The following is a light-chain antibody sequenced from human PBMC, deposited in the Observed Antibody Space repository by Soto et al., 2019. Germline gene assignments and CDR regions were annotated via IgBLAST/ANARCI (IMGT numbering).Light chain of an antibody. CDR1: QSVLYSSINKNY. CDR3: QQYYSSTWT. V-gene: IGKV4-1*01. Sequence: IVMIQSPDSLAVSLGERAAIICKSSQSVLYSSINKNYLAWFQQKPGEPPKVFIYGASTRESGVPHRFSGSGSGTDFTLNISSLQPEDVAVYYCQQYYSSTWTFGGGTAVEIK. J-gene: IGKJ1*01. CDR2: GAS.